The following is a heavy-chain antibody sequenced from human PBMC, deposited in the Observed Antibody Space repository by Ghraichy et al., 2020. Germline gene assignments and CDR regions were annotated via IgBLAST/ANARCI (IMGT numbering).Heavy chain of an antibody. D-gene: IGHD5-24*01. CDR2: INHSGST. Sequence: SETLSLTCAVYGGSFSGYYWSWIRQPPGKGLEWIGEINHSGSTNYNPSLKSRVTISVDTSKNQFSLKLSSVTAADTAVYYCARGGRRLQSFNWFDPWGQGTLVTVSS. CDR1: GGSFSGYY. V-gene: IGHV4-34*01. J-gene: IGHJ5*02. CDR3: ARGGRRLQSFNWFDP.